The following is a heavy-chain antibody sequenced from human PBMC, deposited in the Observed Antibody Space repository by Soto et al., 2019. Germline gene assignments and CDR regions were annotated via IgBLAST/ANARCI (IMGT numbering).Heavy chain of an antibody. CDR1: GYTFSSYD. Sequence: QVQLVQSGAEVKKPGASVKVSCTGSGYTFSSYDIHWVRQATGQGLEWMCWVNPNTGNTGYAQKFQGRVTMTRDMPKISAYMEVNSLTSEDTAIYYCARAYGAGAFDLWGQGTLVSVSS. CDR2: VNPNTGNT. V-gene: IGHV1-8*01. D-gene: IGHD3-10*01. CDR3: ARAYGAGAFDL. J-gene: IGHJ5*01.